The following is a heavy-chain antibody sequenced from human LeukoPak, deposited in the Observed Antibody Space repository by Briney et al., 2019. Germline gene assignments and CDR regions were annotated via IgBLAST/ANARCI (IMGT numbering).Heavy chain of an antibody. Sequence: GGSLRLSCAASGFTFSSYWMGWVRQAPGKGLEWVGRIKPKTDGETTEYAAPVKDRFSISRDDSKSMMYLQMNSLKTEDTAVYYCITPLPYSAQGGQGTLVTVSS. CDR1: GFTFSSYW. J-gene: IGHJ4*02. CDR3: ITPLPYSAQ. CDR2: IKPKTDGETT. V-gene: IGHV3-15*01. D-gene: IGHD2-21*01.